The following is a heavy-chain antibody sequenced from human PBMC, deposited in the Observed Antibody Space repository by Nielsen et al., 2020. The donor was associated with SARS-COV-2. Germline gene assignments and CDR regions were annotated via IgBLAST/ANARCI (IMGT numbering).Heavy chain of an antibody. J-gene: IGHJ5*02. CDR3: TTSLGGYALGWFDP. V-gene: IGHV3-15*01. Sequence: GESLKISCAASGFTFSNAWMSWVRQAPGKGLEWVGRIKSKTDGGTTDYAAPVKGRFTISRDDSKNTLYLQMNSLKTEDTAVYYCTTSLGGYALGWFDPWGQGTLVTVSS. CDR1: GFTFSNAW. D-gene: IGHD5-12*01. CDR2: IKSKTDGGTT.